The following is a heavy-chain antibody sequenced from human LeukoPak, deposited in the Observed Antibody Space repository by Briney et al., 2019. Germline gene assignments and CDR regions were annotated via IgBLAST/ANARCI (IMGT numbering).Heavy chain of an antibody. D-gene: IGHD1-26*01. J-gene: IGHJ4*02. Sequence: GGSLRLSCAASGFTFSTYSGNWISPAPGKGLEWVSSISDDSNYIFYADSVKGRFTISRDNAKNSLYLQMNSLRAEDTAVYYCAKVDAVGANTQGYDYWGQGTLVTVSS. V-gene: IGHV3-21*04. CDR2: ISDDSNYI. CDR1: GFTFSTYS. CDR3: AKVDAVGANTQGYDY.